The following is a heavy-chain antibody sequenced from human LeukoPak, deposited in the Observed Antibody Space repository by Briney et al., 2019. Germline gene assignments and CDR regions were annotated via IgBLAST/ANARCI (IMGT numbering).Heavy chain of an antibody. CDR3: AKNGPDYIWGNYLDY. CDR1: GFTFSTYG. J-gene: IGHJ4*02. CDR2: IRYDGNNK. D-gene: IGHD3-16*01. Sequence: PTGGSLRLSCAASGFTFSTYGMHWVRQAPGKGLEWVAFIRYDGNNKYYADSVKGRFTISRDNSKNMLYLEMKSLRPEDTAAYYCAKNGPDYIWGNYLDYWGQGTLVTVSS. V-gene: IGHV3-30*02.